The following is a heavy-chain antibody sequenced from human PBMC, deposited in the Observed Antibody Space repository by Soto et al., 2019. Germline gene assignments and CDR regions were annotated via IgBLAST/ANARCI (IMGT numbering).Heavy chain of an antibody. CDR3: ARGRHSSSWAEYYYYYYGMDV. CDR1: GGSFSGYY. V-gene: IGHV4-34*01. J-gene: IGHJ6*02. Sequence: PSETLSLTCAVHGGSFSGYYWSWIRQPPGKGLEWIGVMKHSGSTNYNPSLKSRVTISVDTSKNQFSLKLSSVTAADTAVYYCARGRHSSSWAEYYYYYYGMDVWGQGTTVTVSS. CDR2: MKHSGST. D-gene: IGHD6-13*01.